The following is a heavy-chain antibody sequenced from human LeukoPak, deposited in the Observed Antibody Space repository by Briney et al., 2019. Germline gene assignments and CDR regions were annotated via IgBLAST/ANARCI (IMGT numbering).Heavy chain of an antibody. CDR1: GGSISTYY. V-gene: IGHV4-59*01. J-gene: IGHJ5*02. D-gene: IGHD3-10*01. CDR2: IYYSGST. CDR3: ARGRLYGSGSYYLNWFDP. Sequence: PSETLSLTCTVSGGSISTYYWSWIRQPPGKGLEWIGYIYYSGSTNYSPSLKSRVTMSVDTSKNQFSLKLSSVTAADTAVYYCARGRLYGSGSYYLNWFDPWGQGTLVTVSS.